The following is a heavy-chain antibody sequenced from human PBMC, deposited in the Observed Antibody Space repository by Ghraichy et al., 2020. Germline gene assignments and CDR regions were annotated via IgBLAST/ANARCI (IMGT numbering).Heavy chain of an antibody. J-gene: IGHJ4*02. CDR3: ARDAADYGDYVSYDY. D-gene: IGHD4-17*01. V-gene: IGHV3-21*01. CDR1: GFTFSSYS. CDR2: ISSSSSYI. Sequence: ETLSLTCAASGFTFSSYSMNWVRQAPGKGLEWVSSISSSSSYIYYADSVKGRFTISRDNAKNSLYLQMNSLRAEDTAVYYCARDAADYGDYVSYDYWGQGTLVTVSS.